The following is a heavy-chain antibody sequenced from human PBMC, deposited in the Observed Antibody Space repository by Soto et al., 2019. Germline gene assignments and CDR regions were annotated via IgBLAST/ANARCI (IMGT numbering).Heavy chain of an antibody. V-gene: IGHV4-30-4*01. CDR1: GGSISSDDYY. J-gene: IGHJ1*01. CDR3: ARDLDGLHDDNSGPYPRPG. CDR2: IHSSGSI. Sequence: SETLSLTCTVSGGSISSDDYYWSWIRQAPGRGLEWIGYIHSSGSIYYNPSLKSRATMSIDTARNQFSLKVSSVTVADTAVYYCARDLDGLHDDNSGPYPRPGWGQGTLVTVSS. D-gene: IGHD3-22*01.